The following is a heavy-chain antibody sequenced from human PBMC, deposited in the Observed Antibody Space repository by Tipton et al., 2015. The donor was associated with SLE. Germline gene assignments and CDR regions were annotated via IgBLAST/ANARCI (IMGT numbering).Heavy chain of an antibody. CDR2: IPYSGNT. D-gene: IGHD3-3*01. CDR1: GDSISSGTYY. Sequence: LRLSCTVAGDSISSGTYYWDWIRQPPGKGLEWIGTIPYSGNTYYNPSLKSRVTISVDTSKNQFSLRLSSVTAADMAVYYCARAYDFRSAFDYWGQGTLVTVSS. J-gene: IGHJ4*02. V-gene: IGHV4-39*01. CDR3: ARAYDFRSAFDY.